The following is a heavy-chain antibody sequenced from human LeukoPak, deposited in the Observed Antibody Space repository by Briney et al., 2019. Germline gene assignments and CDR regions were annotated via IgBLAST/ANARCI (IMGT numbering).Heavy chain of an antibody. CDR2: INTRTEVP. CDR1: GYTFTDHA. Sequence: GASVKVSCKASGYTFTDHAMNWVRQAPGQGLEWVGWINTRTEVPTYAQGFTGRFVFSLDTSVSTAYLQISSLKAEDTAVYYCARGSGTYPFLYKWFDPWGQGTLVTVSS. V-gene: IGHV7-4-1*02. J-gene: IGHJ5*02. D-gene: IGHD3-10*01. CDR3: ARGSGTYPFLYKWFDP.